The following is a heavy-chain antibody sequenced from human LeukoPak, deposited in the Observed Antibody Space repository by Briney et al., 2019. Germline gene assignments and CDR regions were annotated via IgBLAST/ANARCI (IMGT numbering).Heavy chain of an antibody. CDR1: GGSISSYY. CDR3: ARDAGVGYSSSSYHPRWSSPLDY. V-gene: IGHV4-59*12. J-gene: IGHJ4*02. CDR2: IYYSGST. D-gene: IGHD6-6*01. Sequence: PSETLSLTCTVSGGSISSYYWSWIRQPPGKGLEWIGYIYYSGSTNYNPSLKSRVTISVDTSKNQFSLKLSSVTAADTAVYYCARDAGVGYSSSSYHPRWSSPLDYWGQGTLVTVSS.